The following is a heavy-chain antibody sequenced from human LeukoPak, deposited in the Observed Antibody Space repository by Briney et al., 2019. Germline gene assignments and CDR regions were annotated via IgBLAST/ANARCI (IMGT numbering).Heavy chain of an antibody. CDR3: GTHAGRTGSDD. J-gene: IGHJ4*02. V-gene: IGHV3-11*01. CDR1: GFIFSGYY. CDR2: ISGSGNDI. D-gene: IGHD3/OR15-3a*01. Sequence: GGSLRLSCATSGFIFSGYYMSWIRQAPGKGLEWVSYISGSGNDISYADSVKGRFTISRDDAKGSLYLQMNSLRAADTAVYYCGTHAGRTGSDDWGQGTLVTVSS.